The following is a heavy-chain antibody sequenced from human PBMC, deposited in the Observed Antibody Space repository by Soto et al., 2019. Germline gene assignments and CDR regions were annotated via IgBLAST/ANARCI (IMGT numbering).Heavy chain of an antibody. Sequence: PGASLKISCKGSGYSFTSYWISWVRQMPGKGLEWMGRIDPSDSYTNYSPSFQGHVTISADKSISTAYLQWSSLKASDTAMYYCATQGPDCSSTSCYLGAFDIWGQGTMVTVSS. CDR2: IDPSDSYT. V-gene: IGHV5-10-1*01. D-gene: IGHD2-2*01. J-gene: IGHJ3*02. CDR3: ATQGPDCSSTSCYLGAFDI. CDR1: GYSFTSYW.